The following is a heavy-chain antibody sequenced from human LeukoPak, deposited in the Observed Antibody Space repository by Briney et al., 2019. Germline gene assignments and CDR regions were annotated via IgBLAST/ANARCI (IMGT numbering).Heavy chain of an antibody. CDR3: ASSVYDAFDI. V-gene: IGHV4-61*02. J-gene: IGHJ3*02. Sequence: SQTLSLTCAVSGGSISSGGYYWSWIRQPAGRGLEWIGRIYTSGNINYNPSLKRRVTISLDTSKNQFSLRLSSVTAADTAVYYCASSVYDAFDIWGQGTMVTVSS. CDR1: GGSISSGGYY. CDR2: IYTSGNI. D-gene: IGHD5/OR15-5a*01.